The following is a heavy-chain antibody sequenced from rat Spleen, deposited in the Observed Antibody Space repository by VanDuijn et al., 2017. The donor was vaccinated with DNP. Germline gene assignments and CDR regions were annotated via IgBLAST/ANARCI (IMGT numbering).Heavy chain of an antibody. D-gene: IGHD1-2*01. CDR3: TRGPIYYQTSYIPDY. CDR2: FSTGGGNT. V-gene: IGHV5-25*01. CDR1: GFTFSDYY. Sequence: EVQLVESGGGLVQPGRSMKLSCAASGFTFSDYYMAWVRQAPKKGLEWVASFSTGGGNTYYRDSVKGRFTISRDNAKSTLYLQMDSLRSEDTATYYCTRGPIYYQTSYIPDYWGQGVMVTVSS. J-gene: IGHJ2*01.